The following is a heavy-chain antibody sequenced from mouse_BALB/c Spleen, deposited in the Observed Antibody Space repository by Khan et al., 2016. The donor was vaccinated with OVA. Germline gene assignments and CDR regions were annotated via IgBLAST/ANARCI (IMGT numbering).Heavy chain of an antibody. CDR1: GYTFTSYT. CDR3: VRWGAYHRSDGWFAY. V-gene: IGHV1-4*01. Sequence: QVQLKQSGAELARPGASVKMSCKTSGYTFTSYTMHWVRQRPGQAPEWIGHINPSNNYTNYNQNFKDKATLIVDKSSTTAYMQLSSLTSEDSAVYYCVRWGAYHRSDGWFAYWGQGTLVTVSA. D-gene: IGHD2-14*01. J-gene: IGHJ3*01. CDR2: INPSNNYT.